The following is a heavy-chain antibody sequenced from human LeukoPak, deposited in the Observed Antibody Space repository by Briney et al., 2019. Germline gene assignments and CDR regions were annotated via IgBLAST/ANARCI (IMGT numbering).Heavy chain of an antibody. CDR1: GFTFSSYA. Sequence: GGSLRLSCAASGFTFSSYAMSWVHQAPGKGLEWVASMSSSSSYIYYADSVKGRFTISRDNAKNSLYLQMNSLRAEDTAVYYCARDPSSGWYDSHYYFDYWGQGTLVTVSS. J-gene: IGHJ4*02. CDR2: MSSSSSYI. V-gene: IGHV3-21*01. D-gene: IGHD6-19*01. CDR3: ARDPSSGWYDSHYYFDY.